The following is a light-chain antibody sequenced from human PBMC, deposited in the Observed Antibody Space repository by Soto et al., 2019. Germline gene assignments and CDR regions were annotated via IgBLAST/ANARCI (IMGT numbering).Light chain of an antibody. CDR1: QDISSY. Sequence: IQLTQSPSSLSASVGDRVTITCRASQDISSYLAWYQQKPGKAPKLLIYAACTLQSGVPSRFSGSGSGTDFTLTISSLPPEDFATYYCQQLNSYCTCGQGRRLEIK. J-gene: IGKJ5*01. CDR3: QQLNSYCT. CDR2: AAC. V-gene: IGKV1-9*01.